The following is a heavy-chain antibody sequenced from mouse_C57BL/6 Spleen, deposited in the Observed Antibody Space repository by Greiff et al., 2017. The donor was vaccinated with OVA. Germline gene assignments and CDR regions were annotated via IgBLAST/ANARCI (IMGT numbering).Heavy chain of an antibody. Sequence: QVQLKESGAELVRPGASVKLSCKASGYTFTDYYINWVKQRPGQGLEWIARIYPGSGNTYYNEKFKGKATLTAEKSSSTAYMQLSSLTSEDSAVYFCAINGDFDYWGQGTTLTVSS. CDR2: IYPGSGNT. CDR3: AINGDFDY. CDR1: GYTFTDYY. V-gene: IGHV1-76*01. D-gene: IGHD1-1*01. J-gene: IGHJ2*01.